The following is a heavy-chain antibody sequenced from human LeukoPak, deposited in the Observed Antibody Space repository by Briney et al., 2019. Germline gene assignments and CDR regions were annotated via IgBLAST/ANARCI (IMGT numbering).Heavy chain of an antibody. J-gene: IGHJ4*02. D-gene: IGHD4-17*01. V-gene: IGHV3-21*01. CDR2: NSSNSTYI. CDR3: ARFDYADYLAFDY. CDR1: GFTFCSVT. Sequence: PGGSLRLSCAASGFTFCSVTMNWGSEAPRTGLGSVSSNSSNSTYIHYPDSVKGRFTISRDNAKNSLYLQMNSLRADDTAVYYCARFDYADYLAFDYWGQGTLVTVAS.